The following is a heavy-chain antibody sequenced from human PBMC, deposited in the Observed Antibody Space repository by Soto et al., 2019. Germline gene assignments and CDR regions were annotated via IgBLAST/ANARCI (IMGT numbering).Heavy chain of an antibody. V-gene: IGHV3-33*01. Sequence: GGSLRLSCAASGFTFSSYGMHWVRQAPGKGLEWVAVIWYDGSNKYYADSVKGRFTISRDNSKNTLYLQMNSLRAKDTAVYYCARGPSSSGWTHFDYWGQGTLVTVSS. CDR3: ARGPSSSGWTHFDY. CDR1: GFTFSSYG. D-gene: IGHD6-19*01. J-gene: IGHJ4*02. CDR2: IWYDGSNK.